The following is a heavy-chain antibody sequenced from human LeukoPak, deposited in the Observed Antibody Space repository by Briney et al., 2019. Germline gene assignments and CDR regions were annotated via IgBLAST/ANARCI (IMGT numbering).Heavy chain of an antibody. CDR1: GYTFTGYY. J-gene: IGHJ4*02. CDR2: INPNSGGT. Sequence: GASVKVSCKASGYTFTGYYMHWVRQAPGQGLEWMGWINPNSGGTNYAQKFQGRVTMTRDTSISTAYMELSRLRSGDTAVYYCARGPSKGMVRGVSLDYWGQGTLVTVSS. CDR3: ARGPSKGMVRGVSLDY. V-gene: IGHV1-2*02. D-gene: IGHD3-10*01.